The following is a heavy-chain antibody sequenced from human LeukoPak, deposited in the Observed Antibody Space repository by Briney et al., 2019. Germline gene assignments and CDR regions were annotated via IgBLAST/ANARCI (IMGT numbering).Heavy chain of an antibody. D-gene: IGHD6-13*01. J-gene: IGHJ6*02. CDR3: ARDQIAAAGTSQNGMDV. V-gene: IGHV1-69*13. CDR2: IIPIFGTA. Sequence: ASVKVSCKASGGTFSSYAISWVRQAPGQGLEWMGGIIPIFGTANYAQKFQGRVTITADESTSTAYMGLSSLRSEDTAVYYCARDQIAAAGTSQNGMDVWGQGTTVTVSS. CDR1: GGTFSSYA.